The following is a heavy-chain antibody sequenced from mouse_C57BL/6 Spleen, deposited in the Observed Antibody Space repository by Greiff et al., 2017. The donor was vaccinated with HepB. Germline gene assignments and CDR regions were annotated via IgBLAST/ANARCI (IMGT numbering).Heavy chain of an antibody. V-gene: IGHV5-17*01. CDR2: ISSGSSTI. J-gene: IGHJ1*03. CDR1: GFTFSDYG. Sequence: EVQGVESGGGLVKPGGSLKLSCAASGFTFSDYGMHWVRQAPEKGLEWVAYISSGSSTIYYADTVKGRFTISRDNAKNTLFLQMTRLSSEDTAMYYCARPNYKDWYVDVWGTGTTVTVSS. CDR3: ARPNYKDWYVDV. D-gene: IGHD2-12*01.